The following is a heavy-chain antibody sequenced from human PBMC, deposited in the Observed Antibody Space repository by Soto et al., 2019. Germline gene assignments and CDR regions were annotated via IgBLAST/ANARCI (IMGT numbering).Heavy chain of an antibody. CDR3: VRLKRSAVAGPNHYSYYGMDV. J-gene: IGHJ6*02. CDR2: IYPGDSDT. Sequence: PGESLKISCKGSGYSFTSYWIGWVRQMPGKGLEWMGIIYPGDSDTRYSPSFQGQVTISADKSISTAYLQWSSLKASDTAIYYWVRLKRSAVAGPNHYSYYGMDVWGQGTTVTVSS. CDR1: GYSFTSYW. D-gene: IGHD6-19*01. V-gene: IGHV5-51*01.